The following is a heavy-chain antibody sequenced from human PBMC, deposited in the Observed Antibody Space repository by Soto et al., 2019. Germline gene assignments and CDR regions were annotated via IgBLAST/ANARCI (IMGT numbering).Heavy chain of an antibody. J-gene: IGHJ4*02. CDR2: ISAFNGNT. Sequence: QVQLVQSGAEVKKPGASVKVSCKASGYTFTSYGISWVRQAPGQGLEWMGWISAFNGNTNHALKLQGRVTTTTDTTASTAYMELRSLRSDDTAVYYCARDAAVGLFDYWGQGTLVTVAS. CDR1: GYTFTSYG. V-gene: IGHV1-18*01. D-gene: IGHD1-26*01. CDR3: ARDAAVGLFDY.